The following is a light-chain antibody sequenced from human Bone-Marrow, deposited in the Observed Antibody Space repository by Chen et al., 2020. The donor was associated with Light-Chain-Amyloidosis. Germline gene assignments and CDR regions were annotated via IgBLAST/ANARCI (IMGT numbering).Light chain of an antibody. CDR2: KDT. Sequence: SYDLTQPSSVSVSPGQRARITSSGAVLSKQYVRWIQQKPGQAPLQILFKDTERPSGISKRFSGSTSGTTIALTIDGAQVDDEADYYCYSARDTNVFFGGGTKLTVL. J-gene: IGLJ2*01. CDR3: YSARDTNVF. V-gene: IGLV3-27*01. CDR1: VLSKQY.